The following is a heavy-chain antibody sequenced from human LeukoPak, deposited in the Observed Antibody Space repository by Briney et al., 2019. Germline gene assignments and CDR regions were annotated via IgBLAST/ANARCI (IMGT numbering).Heavy chain of an antibody. CDR3: AREASLIQSFDY. Sequence: GGSLRLSCAASGFTFSNYWMHWVRQAPGKGLVWVSRINSDGSSTSYAASVKGRFTISRDNAKNTLYLQMNSLRAEDTAVYYCAREASLIQSFDYWGQGTLVTVSS. J-gene: IGHJ4*02. V-gene: IGHV3-74*01. CDR1: GFTFSNYW. CDR2: INSDGSST. D-gene: IGHD3-16*01.